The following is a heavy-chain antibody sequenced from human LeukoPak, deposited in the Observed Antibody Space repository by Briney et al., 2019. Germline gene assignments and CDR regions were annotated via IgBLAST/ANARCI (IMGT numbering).Heavy chain of an antibody. CDR3: ARDKVVGATVFDY. D-gene: IGHD1-26*01. J-gene: IGHJ4*02. V-gene: IGHV3-7*01. Sequence: GGSLRLSCAASGFTFSSYWMSWVRQAPGKGLEWDANIKQDGGEKYYVDSVKGRFTISRDNAKTSLYLQMNSLRAEDTAVYYCARDKVVGATVFDYWGQGTLVTVSS. CDR2: IKQDGGEK. CDR1: GFTFSSYW.